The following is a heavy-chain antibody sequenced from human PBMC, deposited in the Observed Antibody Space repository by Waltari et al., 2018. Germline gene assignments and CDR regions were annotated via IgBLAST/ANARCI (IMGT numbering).Heavy chain of an antibody. CDR2: INRDGSGT. CDR3: ASGNSHAFDL. Sequence: EVQLVESGGGLVPHGGSMRVSCTASGFPFSSHWLHWVRQVPGKGLVWVSRINRDGSGTSYADSAKGRFTISRDNAKNTLFLQMNSLRGEDTAVYYCASGNSHAFDLWGQGTMVTVSS. J-gene: IGHJ3*01. CDR1: GFPFSSHW. D-gene: IGHD1-7*01. V-gene: IGHV3-74*01.